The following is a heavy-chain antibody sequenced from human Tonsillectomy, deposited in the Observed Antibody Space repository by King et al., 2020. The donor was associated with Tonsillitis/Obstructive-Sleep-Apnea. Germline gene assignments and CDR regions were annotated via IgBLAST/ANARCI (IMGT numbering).Heavy chain of an antibody. D-gene: IGHD4-17*01. Sequence: VQLVESGGGVVQPGGSLRLSCAASGFTFDDYAMHWVRQAPGKSLEWVSLISGDGGSTYYADSVKGRFTISRDNSKNSLYLQMNSLRTEDTALYYCAKREGFYGDYVHSLMDVWGKGTTVTVSS. CDR1: GFTFDDYA. CDR2: ISGDGGST. CDR3: AKREGFYGDYVHSLMDV. J-gene: IGHJ6*03. V-gene: IGHV3-43*02.